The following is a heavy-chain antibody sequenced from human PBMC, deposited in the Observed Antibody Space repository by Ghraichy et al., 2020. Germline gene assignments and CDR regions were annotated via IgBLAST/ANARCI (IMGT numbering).Heavy chain of an antibody. CDR3: ARDFFSSITSPNYYYGMDV. CDR1: GYTFTAYY. Sequence: ASVKVSCKASGYTFTAYYMNWVRQAPGHGLEWMGRINPNSGDANYVQKFQGRVTVTSDTSISTAYMEVSGLRSDDTAIYYCARDFFSSITSPNYYYGMDVWGQGTTVTVSS. CDR2: INPNSGDA. V-gene: IGHV1-2*06. D-gene: IGHD1-14*01. J-gene: IGHJ6*02.